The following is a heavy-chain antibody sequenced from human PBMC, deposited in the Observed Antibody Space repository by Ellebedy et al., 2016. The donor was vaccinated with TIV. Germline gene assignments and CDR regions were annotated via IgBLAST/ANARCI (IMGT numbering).Heavy chain of an antibody. Sequence: AASVKVSCKASGYIFTTYYMHWVRQAPGQGLEWMGKINPSGGSTTYAQTFQGRITMTRDTSTSTVYMELSSLRSEDTAVYYCARKGGDEAVVYIDYWGQGTLVTVSS. CDR3: ARKGGDEAVVYIDY. J-gene: IGHJ4*02. D-gene: IGHD3-16*01. CDR2: INPSGGST. V-gene: IGHV1-46*01. CDR1: GYIFTTYY.